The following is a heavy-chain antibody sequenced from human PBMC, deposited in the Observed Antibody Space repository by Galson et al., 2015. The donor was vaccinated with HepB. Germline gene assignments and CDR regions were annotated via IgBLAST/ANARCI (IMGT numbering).Heavy chain of an antibody. CDR2: ISGNGDST. CDR3: ATERRHNTGWFALDS. D-gene: IGHD3-10*01. J-gene: IGHJ4*02. CDR1: GFAFDSHA. V-gene: IGHV3-23*01. Sequence: SLRLSCAASGFAFDSHAMSWVRQAPGKGLEWISGISGNGDSTFYADSVKGRFTVSRDNSKRTLYLQMNSLRVEDTAIYYCATERRHNTGWFALDSWGQGALVTVSS.